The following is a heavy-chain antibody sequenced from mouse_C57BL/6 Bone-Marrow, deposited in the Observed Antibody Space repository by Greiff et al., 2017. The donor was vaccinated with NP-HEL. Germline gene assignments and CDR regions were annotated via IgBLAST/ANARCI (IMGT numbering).Heavy chain of an antibody. Sequence: QVQLQQPGAELVMPGASVKLSCKASGYTFTSYWMHWVKQRPGQGLEWIGEIDPSDSYTNYNQKFKGKSTLTVDKSSSTAYMQLSSLTSEDSAVYYCAREGLLEMDYWGQGTSVTVSS. CDR2: IDPSDSYT. D-gene: IGHD2-3*01. CDR3: AREGLLEMDY. V-gene: IGHV1-69*01. J-gene: IGHJ4*01. CDR1: GYTFTSYW.